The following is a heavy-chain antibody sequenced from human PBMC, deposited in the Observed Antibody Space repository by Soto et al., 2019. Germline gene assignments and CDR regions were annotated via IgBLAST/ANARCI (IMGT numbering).Heavy chain of an antibody. CDR2: TYYRSKWYN. CDR3: ARSRSSWNNWFDP. D-gene: IGHD6-13*01. Sequence: SQTLSLTCAISGDSVSSNSAAWNWNRQSPSRSLKWQGRTYYRSKWYNDYEESVKSRITINPDTSKNKNSLQLNSVTPEDISVYYCARSRSSWNNWFDPWGQGTLVTVSS. CDR1: GDSVSSNSAA. V-gene: IGHV6-1*01. J-gene: IGHJ5*02.